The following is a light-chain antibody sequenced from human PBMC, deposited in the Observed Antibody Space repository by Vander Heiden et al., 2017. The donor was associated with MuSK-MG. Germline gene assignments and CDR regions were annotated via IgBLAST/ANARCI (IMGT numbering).Light chain of an antibody. J-gene: IGKJ1*01. CDR1: QSIGTW. V-gene: IGKV1-5*01. CDR3: KQYNNYQ. Sequence: DIQVTQSPSTLSASVGDRVTITCRASQSIGTWLAWYQQKPGKAPNLLISDASILESGVPSRFSGSGSGTDFTLTISSLQHDDFATYYCKQYNNYQFGPGTKVEIQ. CDR2: DAS.